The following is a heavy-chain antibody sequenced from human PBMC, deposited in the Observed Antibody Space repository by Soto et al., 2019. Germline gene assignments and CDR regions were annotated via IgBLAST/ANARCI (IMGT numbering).Heavy chain of an antibody. CDR1: GFTFSAYH. J-gene: IGHJ3*01. V-gene: IGHV3-21*01. CDR3: ARVYCGGGGCYLRRDAFDV. CDR2: INPTSSHI. Sequence: EVQLLESGGGLDMPGGSLRLSCAASGFTFSAYHMNWVRQAPGKGLEWVSSINPTSSHIYYADSVRGRFTISRDDSKNSGSLQMNSLRTEDAALYYCARVYCGGGGCYLRRDAFDVWGQGTMVTVSS. D-gene: IGHD2-15*01.